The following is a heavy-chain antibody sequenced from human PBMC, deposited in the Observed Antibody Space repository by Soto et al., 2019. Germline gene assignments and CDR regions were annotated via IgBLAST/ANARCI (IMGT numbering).Heavy chain of an antibody. J-gene: IGHJ6*02. Sequence: GGSLRLSCAASGFTSSSYGMHWVRQAPGKGLEWVAVIWYDGSNKYYADSVKGRFTISRDNSKNTLYLQMNSLRAEDTAVYYCARDLGLGRAVAGTGMGMDVWGQGTTVTVSS. CDR1: GFTSSSYG. CDR2: IWYDGSNK. D-gene: IGHD6-19*01. CDR3: ARDLGLGRAVAGTGMGMDV. V-gene: IGHV3-33*01.